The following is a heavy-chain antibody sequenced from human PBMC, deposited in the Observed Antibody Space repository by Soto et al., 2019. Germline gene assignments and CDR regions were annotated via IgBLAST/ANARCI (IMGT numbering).Heavy chain of an antibody. V-gene: IGHV5-10-1*01. D-gene: IGHD6-19*01. CDR2: IDT. CDR3: AKSPPRIAVAALQGPIDY. J-gene: IGHJ4*02. Sequence: GESLKISCKGSGYSFTSYWISWVRQMPGKGLEWMGRIDTNYSPSFQGHVTISADKSISTAYLQWSSLKASDTAVYYCAKSPPRIAVAALQGPIDYWGQGTLVTVSS. CDR1: GYSFTSYW.